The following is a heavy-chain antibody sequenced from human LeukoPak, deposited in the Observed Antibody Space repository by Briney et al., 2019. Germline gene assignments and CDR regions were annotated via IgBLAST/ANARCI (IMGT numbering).Heavy chain of an antibody. J-gene: IGHJ6*02. CDR2: IYPNGNT. CDR1: GFTVSSNY. D-gene: IGHD3-10*01. Sequence: PGGSLRLSCAASGFTVSSNYMNWVRQAPGKGLEWVSMIYPNGNTFYTDSVKGRFTISRDNSKNTLDLQMSSLRAEDTAVYYCARGGVIKPYGMDVWGQGTTVTVSS. CDR3: ARGGVIKPYGMDV. V-gene: IGHV3-66*01.